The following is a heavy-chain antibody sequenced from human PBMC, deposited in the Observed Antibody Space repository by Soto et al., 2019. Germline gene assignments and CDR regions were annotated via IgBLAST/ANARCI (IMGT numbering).Heavy chain of an antibody. CDR1: GTSISSTYW. J-gene: IGHJ4*02. CDR3: ATVPPRIVVVLAEFPT. Sequence: SETLTLTCRVSGTSISSTYWWTWVRQSPGEGLEWIGEIYHNGITKYNPSLKSRVSLSVDKSNNQFSLKLTSVTAADTAVYYCATVPPRIVVVLAEFPTWGQGTLVTVSS. CDR2: IYHNGIT. D-gene: IGHD2-21*01. V-gene: IGHV4-4*02.